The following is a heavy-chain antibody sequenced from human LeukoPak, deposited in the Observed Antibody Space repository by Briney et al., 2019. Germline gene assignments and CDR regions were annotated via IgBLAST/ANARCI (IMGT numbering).Heavy chain of an antibody. V-gene: IGHV3-49*04. J-gene: IGHJ5*02. D-gene: IGHD5-18*01. CDR3: TRVPFTYGYEAPDQ. Sequence: PGGSLRLSCAASGFTFTNYEMTWVRQAPGKGLEWVGFIRSKIYGGTTQYSASVKGRFIISRDDSKSIAFLQMNSLKPEDTALYYCTRVPFTYGYEAPDQWGQGTLVTVSS. CDR1: GFTFTNYE. CDR2: IRSKIYGGTT.